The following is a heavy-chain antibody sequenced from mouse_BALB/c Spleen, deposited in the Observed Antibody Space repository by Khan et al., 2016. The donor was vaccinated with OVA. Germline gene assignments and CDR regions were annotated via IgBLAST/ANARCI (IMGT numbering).Heavy chain of an antibody. CDR1: GFSLSTSSMG. Sequence: QVTLKESGPGILQPSQTLSLTCSFSGFSLSTSSMGVGWIRQPSGKGLEWLAHIWWDDDKRYNPALKSRLTISKDTSSNQVFLNIASVGTADTATYYCARMEYASYDALDYWGQGTSVTVSS. J-gene: IGHJ4*01. CDR2: IWWDDDK. V-gene: IGHV8-8*01. CDR3: ARMEYASYDALDY.